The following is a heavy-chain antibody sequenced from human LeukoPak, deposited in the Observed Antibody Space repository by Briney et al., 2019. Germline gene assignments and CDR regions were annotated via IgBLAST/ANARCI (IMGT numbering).Heavy chain of an antibody. D-gene: IGHD3/OR15-3a*01. Sequence: PSETLSLTCAVSGYSISSGYYWGWIRQPPGKGLEWIGSIYHSGSTYYNPSLKSRVTISVDTSKNQFSLKLSTVTAADTAVYYCATYNTFRLGFDYCGQGTLVTVSS. V-gene: IGHV4-38-2*01. CDR3: ATYNTFRLGFDY. CDR1: GYSISSGYY. CDR2: IYHSGST. J-gene: IGHJ4*02.